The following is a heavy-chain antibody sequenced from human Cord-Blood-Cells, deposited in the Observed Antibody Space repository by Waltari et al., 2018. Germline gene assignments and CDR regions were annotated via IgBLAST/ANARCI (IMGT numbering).Heavy chain of an antibody. J-gene: IGHJ3*02. D-gene: IGHD1-26*01. CDR1: GYTFTGYY. V-gene: IGHV1-2*04. CDR2: INPNSGGT. Sequence: QVQLVQSGAEVKKPGASVKVSCKASGYTFTGYYMHWVRQAPGQGLEWMGWINPNSGGTNYAQKLQGWVTMTRDTSISTAYMELSRLRSDDTAVYYCARARGIVGATDAFDIWGQGTMVTVSS. CDR3: ARARGIVGATDAFDI.